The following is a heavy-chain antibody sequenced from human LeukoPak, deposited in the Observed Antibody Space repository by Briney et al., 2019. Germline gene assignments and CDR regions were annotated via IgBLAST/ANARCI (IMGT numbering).Heavy chain of an antibody. CDR3: ARVDYGSGSYGYYYYYYMDV. J-gene: IGHJ6*03. D-gene: IGHD3-10*01. Sequence: GGSLRLSCAASGLTFSRYSMNWVRQAPGKGLEWVSSISSRGSYIYYADSVKGRFTISRDNAKNSLYLQMNSLRAEDTAVYYCARVDYGSGSYGYYYYYYMDVWGKGTTVTISS. CDR1: GLTFSRYS. V-gene: IGHV3-21*01. CDR2: ISSRGSYI.